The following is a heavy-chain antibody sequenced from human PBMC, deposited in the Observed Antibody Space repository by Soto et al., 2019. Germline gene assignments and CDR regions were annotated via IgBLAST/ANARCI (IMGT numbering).Heavy chain of an antibody. CDR1: GFTFSSYA. J-gene: IGHJ4*02. CDR2: ISYDGSNK. Sequence: QVQLVESGGGVVQPGRSLRLSCAASGFTFSSYAMHWVRQAPGKGLEWVAVISYDGSNKYYADSVKGRFTISRDNSKNTLYLQMNSLRAEDTAVYYCARDFLCSGGSCYSEDYWGQGTLVTVSS. D-gene: IGHD2-15*01. CDR3: ARDFLCSGGSCYSEDY. V-gene: IGHV3-30-3*01.